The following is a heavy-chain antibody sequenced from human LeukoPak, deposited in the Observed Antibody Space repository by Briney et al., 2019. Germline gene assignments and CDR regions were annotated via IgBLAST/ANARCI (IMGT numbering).Heavy chain of an antibody. CDR3: GRGISGSYPHFDY. Sequence: GGSLRLSCAASGFTFSSYSMNWVRQAPGKGLEWVSSISSSSSYIYYADSVKGRFTISRDNAKNSLYLQMNSLRAEDTAVYYCGRGISGSYPHFDYWGQGTLVTVSS. J-gene: IGHJ4*02. CDR1: GFTFSSYS. V-gene: IGHV3-21*01. D-gene: IGHD1-26*01. CDR2: ISSSSSYI.